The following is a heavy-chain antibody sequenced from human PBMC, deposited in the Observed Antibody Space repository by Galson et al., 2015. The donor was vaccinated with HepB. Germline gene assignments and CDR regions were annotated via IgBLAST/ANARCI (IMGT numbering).Heavy chain of an antibody. CDR2: ISYDGSNK. Sequence: SLRLSCAASGFTFSSYGMHWVRQAPGKGLEWVAVISYDGSNKYYADSVKGRFTISRDNSKNTLYLQMNSLRAEVTAVYYCAKRSKATVNTYYYYYMDVWGKGTTVTVSS. D-gene: IGHD4-17*01. CDR1: GFTFSSYG. CDR3: AKRSKATVNTYYYYYMDV. J-gene: IGHJ6*03. V-gene: IGHV3-30*18.